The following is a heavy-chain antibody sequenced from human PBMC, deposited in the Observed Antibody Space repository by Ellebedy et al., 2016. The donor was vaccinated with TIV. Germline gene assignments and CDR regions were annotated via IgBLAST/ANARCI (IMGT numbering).Heavy chain of an antibody. J-gene: IGHJ4*02. CDR2: IGRDGSEQ. CDR3: ARDSWDRTVDY. V-gene: IGHV3-7*01. D-gene: IGHD1-26*01. Sequence: GESLKISCAASGFTLSNYWMSWVRHTPGKGLQWVTNIGRDGSEQYYVASVEGRFTVSRDNAKNSLYLQMNSLRAKDTAVYYCARDSWDRTVDYWGQGTLVTVSS. CDR1: GFTLSNYW.